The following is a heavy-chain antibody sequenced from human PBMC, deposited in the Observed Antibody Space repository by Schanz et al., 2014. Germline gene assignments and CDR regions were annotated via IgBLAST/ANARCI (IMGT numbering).Heavy chain of an antibody. J-gene: IGHJ5*02. Sequence: QVQLRESGPGLVKPSETLSLTCIVSNYSINSGYYWAWIRQPPGKGLEWIASIFHTGSTYYNPSHKSRVTRSVDTSKNQFPLRLISVTAADTAVYYCARVPSSNWFDPWGQGTLVTVSS. CDR1: NYSINSGYY. V-gene: IGHV4-38-2*02. CDR2: IFHTGST. CDR3: ARVPSSNWFDP.